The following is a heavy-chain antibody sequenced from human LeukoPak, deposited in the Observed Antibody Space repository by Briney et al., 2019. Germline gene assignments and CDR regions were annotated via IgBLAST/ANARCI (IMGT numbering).Heavy chain of an antibody. CDR2: ISAYSGNT. Sequence: ASVKVSCKASGYTFNVFGISWVRQAPGQGLEWMGWISAYSGNTYYARTLQGRVTMTTDTSTSTAYMELRSLTSDDTAVYYCARVTIFGVANPNWFDPWGQGTLVTVSS. CDR3: ARVTIFGVANPNWFDP. D-gene: IGHD3-3*01. V-gene: IGHV1-18*01. J-gene: IGHJ5*02. CDR1: GYTFNVFG.